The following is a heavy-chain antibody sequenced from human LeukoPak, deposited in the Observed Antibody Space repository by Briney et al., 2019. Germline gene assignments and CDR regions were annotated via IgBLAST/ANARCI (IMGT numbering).Heavy chain of an antibody. CDR1: GGSISSSSYY. V-gene: IGHV4-39*01. J-gene: IGHJ5*02. CDR2: IYYTGRS. Sequence: SETLSLTCTVSGGSISSSSYYWGWIRQPPGKGLECIGSIYYTGRSYYNPSLKSRVTISVDTSKNQSSLKLTSVTAADTAVYYCARHSQNNWFDPWGQGTLVTVSS. CDR3: ARHSQNNWFDP.